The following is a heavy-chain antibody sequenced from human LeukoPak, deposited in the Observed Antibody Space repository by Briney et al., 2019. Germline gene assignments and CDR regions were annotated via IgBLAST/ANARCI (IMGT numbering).Heavy chain of an antibody. J-gene: IGHJ4*02. CDR1: GFTFSSYG. Sequence: GGSLRLPCAASGFTFSSYGMHWVRQAPGKGLEWVAVISYDGSNKYYADSVKGRFTISRDNSKNTLYLQMNSLRAEDTAVYYCAKIHCTNGVCRYGLDYWGQGTLVTVSS. CDR3: AKIHCTNGVCRYGLDY. V-gene: IGHV3-30*18. CDR2: ISYDGSNK. D-gene: IGHD2-8*01.